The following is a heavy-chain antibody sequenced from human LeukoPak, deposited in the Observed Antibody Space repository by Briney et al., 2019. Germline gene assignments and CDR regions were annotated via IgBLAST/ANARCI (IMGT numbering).Heavy chain of an antibody. CDR2: IKQDGSEK. D-gene: IGHD3-3*01. Sequence: GGSLRLSCAASGFTFSSYWMSWVRQAPGKGLEWVANIKQDGSEKYYVDSVKGRFTISRDNAKNSLYLQMNSLRAEDTAVYYCARDGYYDFWSGNYYYMDVWGKGTTVTVSS. J-gene: IGHJ6*03. CDR3: ARDGYYDFWSGNYYYMDV. V-gene: IGHV3-7*01. CDR1: GFTFSSYW.